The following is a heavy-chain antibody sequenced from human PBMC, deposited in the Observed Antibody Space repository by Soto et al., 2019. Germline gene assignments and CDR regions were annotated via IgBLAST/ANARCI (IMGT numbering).Heavy chain of an antibody. D-gene: IGHD6-19*01. CDR3: SRDLLAVAGWRSFNI. CDR1: GFTFSDYY. V-gene: IGHV3-11*05. J-gene: IGHJ3*02. Sequence: QVQLVESGGGLVKPGGSLRLSCAASGFTFSDYYMSWIRQAPGKGLEWVSYISSSSSYTNYADSVKGRFTISRDNAKNSLYLQMNSQRAEDTALHFCSRDLLAVAGWRSFNIWGQGTMVTVSS. CDR2: ISSSSSYT.